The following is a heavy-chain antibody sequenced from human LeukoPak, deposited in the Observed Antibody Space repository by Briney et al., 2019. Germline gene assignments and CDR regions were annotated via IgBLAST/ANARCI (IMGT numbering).Heavy chain of an antibody. V-gene: IGHV1-8*01. CDR3: ARGMATIIRYSLGY. CDR1: GYAFTSYD. J-gene: IGHJ4*02. D-gene: IGHD5-12*01. CDR2: MNPDDGKT. Sequence: ASVKVSCKASGYAFTSYDINWVRQATGQGLEWMGWMNPDDGKTDYAPRFQGRVTMTRDTSISTAYMELSRLRSDDTAVYYCARGMATIIRYSLGYWGQGTLVTVSS.